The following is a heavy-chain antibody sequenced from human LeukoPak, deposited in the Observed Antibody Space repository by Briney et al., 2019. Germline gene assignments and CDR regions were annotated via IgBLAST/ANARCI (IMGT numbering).Heavy chain of an antibody. Sequence: PSETLSLTCAVSGGSISSGGYYWSWIRQPPGKGLEWIGYIYHSGSTYYNPSLKSRVTISVDRSKNQFSLKLSSVTAADTAVYYCAGSGRGSWLDLPDYWGQGTLVTVSS. J-gene: IGHJ4*02. CDR2: IYHSGST. D-gene: IGHD6-13*01. CDR3: AGSGRGSWLDLPDY. CDR1: GGSISSGGYY. V-gene: IGHV4-30-2*01.